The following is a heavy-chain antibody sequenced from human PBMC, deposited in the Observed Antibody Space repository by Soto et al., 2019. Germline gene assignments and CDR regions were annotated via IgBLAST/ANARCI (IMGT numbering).Heavy chain of an antibody. D-gene: IGHD3-10*01. J-gene: IGHJ4*02. V-gene: IGHV3-30*18. Sequence: QVQLVESGGGVVQPGRSLRLSCAASGFTFSSYGMHWVRQAPGKGLEWVAVISYDGSNKYYADSVKGRFTISRDNSKNTLYLQMTSVRSEDTAVYDCAKGGHLGSGNYYNPYYCGYWGQGTLVSVSS. CDR3: AKGGHLGSGNYYNPYYCGY. CDR2: ISYDGSNK. CDR1: GFTFSSYG.